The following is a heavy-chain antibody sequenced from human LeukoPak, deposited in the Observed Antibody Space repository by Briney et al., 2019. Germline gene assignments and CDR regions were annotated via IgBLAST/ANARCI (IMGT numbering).Heavy chain of an antibody. D-gene: IGHD3-22*01. CDR3: AKGFTYYYDSSGYYYFDY. Sequence: GGSLRLSCAASGFTFSSYAMSWVRQAPGKGLEWVSAISGSGGSTYYADSVKGRFTSSRDNSKNTLYLQMNSLRAEDTAVYYCAKGFTYYYDSSGYYYFDYWGQGTLVTVSS. J-gene: IGHJ4*02. CDR1: GFTFSSYA. CDR2: ISGSGGST. V-gene: IGHV3-23*01.